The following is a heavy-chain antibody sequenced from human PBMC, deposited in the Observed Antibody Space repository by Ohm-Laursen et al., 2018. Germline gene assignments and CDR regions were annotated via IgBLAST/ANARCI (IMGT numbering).Heavy chain of an antibody. Sequence: ASVKVSCKASGYTFTSYDINWVRQATGQGLEWMGWMNPNSGNTGYAQKFQGRVTMTRNTSISAAYMELSSLRSEDTAVYYCARTLRGGDYDGFWGQGTLVTVSS. J-gene: IGHJ4*02. CDR1: GYTFTSYD. V-gene: IGHV1-8*01. CDR3: ARTLRGGDYDGF. CDR2: MNPNSGNT. D-gene: IGHD4-23*01.